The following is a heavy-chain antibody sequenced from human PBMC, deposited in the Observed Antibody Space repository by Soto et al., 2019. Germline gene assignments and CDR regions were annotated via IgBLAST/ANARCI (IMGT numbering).Heavy chain of an antibody. J-gene: IGHJ4*02. V-gene: IGHV1-2*02. D-gene: IGHD3-9*01. Sequence: QVQLVQSGAEVKKPGASVKVSCEASGYNFIDYYIHWVRQAPGQGFEWMGRISPKSGGTNYAQKFEGRVTMTWDTSLNTAYMELSSLKSDDTAVYYCARPPGYISDWYYFDLCGQGTRVTVSS. CDR3: ARPPGYISDWYYFDL. CDR2: ISPKSGGT. CDR1: GYNFIDYY.